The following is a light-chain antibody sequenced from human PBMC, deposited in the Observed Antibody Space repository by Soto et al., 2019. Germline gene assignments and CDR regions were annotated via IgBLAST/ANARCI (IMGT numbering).Light chain of an antibody. CDR3: ESWDDSLYGAV. CDR2: NND. V-gene: IGLV1-44*01. Sequence: QSVLTQPPSASGTPGQRVTISCSGSSSNIGTNTINWYQQFPGTAPKLLIYNNDQRPSGVPDRFSASKSGTSASLAISGLQSEDEADYYCESWDDSLYGAVFGGGTKLTVL. CDR1: SSNIGTNT. J-gene: IGLJ2*01.